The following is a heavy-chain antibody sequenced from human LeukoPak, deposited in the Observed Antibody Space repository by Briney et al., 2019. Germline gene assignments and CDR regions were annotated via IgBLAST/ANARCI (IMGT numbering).Heavy chain of an antibody. CDR2: ISSSSSTI. J-gene: IGHJ4*02. D-gene: IGHD3-22*01. CDR3: ARGNYDSSGYYYSAFDY. V-gene: IGHV3-48*01. Sequence: HPGGSLRLSCAASGFTFSSYSMNWVRQAPGKGLEWVSYISSSSSTIYYADSVKGRFTISRDNAKNTLYLQMNSLRAEDTAVYYCARGNYDSSGYYYSAFDYWGQGTLVTVSS. CDR1: GFTFSSYS.